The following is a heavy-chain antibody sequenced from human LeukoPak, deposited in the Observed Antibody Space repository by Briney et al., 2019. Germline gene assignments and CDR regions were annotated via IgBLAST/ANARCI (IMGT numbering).Heavy chain of an antibody. V-gene: IGHV3-30-3*01. CDR1: GFTFSSYA. J-gene: IGHJ4*02. Sequence: PGGSLRLSCAASGFTFSSYAMHWVRQAPGKGLEGVAVISYDGSNKYYADSVKGRFTISRDNSKNTLYLQMNSLRAEDTAVYYCARARDCWGQGTLVTVSS. CDR3: ARARDC. CDR2: ISYDGSNK.